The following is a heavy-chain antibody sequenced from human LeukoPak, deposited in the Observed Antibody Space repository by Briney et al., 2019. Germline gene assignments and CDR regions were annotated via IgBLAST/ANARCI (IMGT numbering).Heavy chain of an antibody. CDR1: GFTFSSYW. V-gene: IGHV3-7*01. J-gene: IGHJ4*02. CDR2: IKQDGSEK. CDR3: ARDVMTGAPGADY. D-gene: IGHD1-26*01. Sequence: GGSLRLSCAVSGFTFSSYWMSWFRQAPGKGLEWVANIKQDGSEKLYVESVKGRFTISRDNAKNSLYLQMNSLRAEDTAVYYCARDVMTGAPGADYWGQGTLVTVSS.